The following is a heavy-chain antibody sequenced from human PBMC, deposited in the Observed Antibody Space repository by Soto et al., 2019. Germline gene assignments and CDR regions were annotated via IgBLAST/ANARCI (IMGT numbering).Heavy chain of an antibody. CDR2: ISDSGGST. D-gene: IGHD6-13*01. CDR1: GFTFNTYA. CDR3: AKHWGKPAPDAY. Sequence: EVHLLESGGGLVQPGGSLRLSCAGSGFTFNTYAMTWVRQAPGKGLEWVSMISDSGGSTYYSGSVRGRFTISRDNSKNTLYLQMNSLRADDTDIYYCAKHWGKPAPDAYWGQGTLVTVSS. V-gene: IGHV3-23*01. J-gene: IGHJ4*02.